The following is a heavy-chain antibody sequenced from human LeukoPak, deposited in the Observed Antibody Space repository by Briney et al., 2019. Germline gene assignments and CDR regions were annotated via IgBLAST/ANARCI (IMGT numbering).Heavy chain of an antibody. Sequence: GGSLRLSCAASGFTFNTYAMSWVRQAPWEGLQWVSGISDSGGNTYYADSVRGRFTTSRDNSKNTLYLQMNSLRAEDTAVYYCARHRSSWLIDYWGQGTLVTVSS. CDR3: ARHRSSWLIDY. D-gene: IGHD6-6*01. V-gene: IGHV3-23*01. CDR2: ISDSGGNT. J-gene: IGHJ4*02. CDR1: GFTFNTYA.